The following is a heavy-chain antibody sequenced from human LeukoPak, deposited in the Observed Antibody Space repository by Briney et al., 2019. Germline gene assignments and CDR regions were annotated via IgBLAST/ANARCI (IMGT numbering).Heavy chain of an antibody. J-gene: IGHJ4*02. CDR3: ARASILTGLGFDY. D-gene: IGHD3-9*01. CDR2: ISSSGSTI. Sequence: GGSLRLSCAASRFTFSSYEMNWVRQAPGKGLEWVSYISSSGSTIYYADSVKGRFTISRDNAKNSLYLQMNSLRAEDTAVYYCARASILTGLGFDYWGQGTLVTVSS. V-gene: IGHV3-48*03. CDR1: RFTFSSYE.